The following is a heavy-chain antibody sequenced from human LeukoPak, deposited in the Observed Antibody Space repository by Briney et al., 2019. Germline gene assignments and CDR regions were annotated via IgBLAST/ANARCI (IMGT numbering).Heavy chain of an antibody. V-gene: IGHV3-53*01. CDR1: GFSVNNYY. CDR3: MQPSWAAGVP. D-gene: IGHD6-13*01. J-gene: IGHJ5*02. CDR2: IYSGGNT. Sequence: GGSLRLSCAASGFSVNNYYMSWVRQAPGKGLEWVSVIYSGGNTYYADSVKGRFTISRDNTTNTLYLQLNSLMTEDTAVDYCMQPSWAAGVPWGQGTLVTVSS.